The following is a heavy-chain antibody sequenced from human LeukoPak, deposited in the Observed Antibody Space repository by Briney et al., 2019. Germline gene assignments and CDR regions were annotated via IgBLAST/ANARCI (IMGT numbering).Heavy chain of an antibody. Sequence: GGSLRLSCAASGFTFSSFWIYWVRHAPGRGLVWVSRINGDGSETIYADSVKGRFTISRDNAKNTVYLQMNSLRAEDTAVYYCARVRMGDDFNPFDYWGQGTLVTVSS. CDR2: INGDGSET. CDR1: GFTFSSFW. D-gene: IGHD3-16*01. J-gene: IGHJ4*02. V-gene: IGHV3-74*01. CDR3: ARVRMGDDFNPFDY.